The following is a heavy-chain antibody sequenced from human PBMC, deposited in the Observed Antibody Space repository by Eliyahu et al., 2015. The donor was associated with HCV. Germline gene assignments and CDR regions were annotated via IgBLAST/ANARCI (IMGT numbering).Heavy chain of an antibody. CDR3: ARDYDSSGDDAFDI. J-gene: IGHJ3*02. D-gene: IGHD3-22*01. Sequence: QVQLVQSGAEVKKPGASVXVSCKASGYTFITYGPSWVRQAPGQGLEWMGWISTYNGDTNYAQKFQGRVTMTSDAPTTTGYMELKSLTHDDTAMYYCARDYDSSGDDAFDIWGQGTMVTVSS. CDR1: GYTFITYG. V-gene: IGHV1-18*01. CDR2: ISTYNGDT.